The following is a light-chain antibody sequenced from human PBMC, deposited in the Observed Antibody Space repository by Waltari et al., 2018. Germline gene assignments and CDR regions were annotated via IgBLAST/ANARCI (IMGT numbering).Light chain of an antibody. V-gene: IGLV1-47*01. J-gene: IGLJ2*01. Sequence: QSVPTQPPSASGAPGQRDTISCSGASSHIGSNYVYWYQQPPGMAPTLLIYRKIKRPSGVPDRFSGAKSGTSASLVISGLRSEDEADYYCAAWDDALTGVVFGGGTKLTVL. CDR2: RKI. CDR3: AAWDDALTGVV. CDR1: SSHIGSNY.